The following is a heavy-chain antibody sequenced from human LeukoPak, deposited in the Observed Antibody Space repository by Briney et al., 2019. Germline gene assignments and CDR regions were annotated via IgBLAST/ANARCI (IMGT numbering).Heavy chain of an antibody. CDR3: ASSTSGRGDFDY. CDR2: LNHSGST. D-gene: IGHD2-2*01. V-gene: IGHV4-34*01. CDR1: GRPFSGYY. Sequence: SETLSLPCTVYGRPFSGYYWRWLPHPPEKGLEWIGDLNHSGSTNYNPSLKSRVTISLDASKNHFSLKLSSVTAADTAVYYCASSTSGRGDFDYWGKGTLVTVSS. J-gene: IGHJ4*02.